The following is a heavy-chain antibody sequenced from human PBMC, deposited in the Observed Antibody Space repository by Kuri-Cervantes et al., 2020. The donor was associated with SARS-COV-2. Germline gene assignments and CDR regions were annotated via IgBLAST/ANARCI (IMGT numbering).Heavy chain of an antibody. J-gene: IGHJ6*03. Sequence: SVKVSCKASGGTFSSYAISWVRQAPGQGLEWMGGIIPIFGTANYAQKFQGRVTITTDESTSTAYMELSSLRSEDTAVYYCARELLGIRSSGSYYMDVWGKGTTVTVSS. CDR1: GGTFSSYA. CDR2: IIPIFGTA. D-gene: IGHD3-10*01. CDR3: ARELLGIRSSGSYYMDV. V-gene: IGHV1-69*05.